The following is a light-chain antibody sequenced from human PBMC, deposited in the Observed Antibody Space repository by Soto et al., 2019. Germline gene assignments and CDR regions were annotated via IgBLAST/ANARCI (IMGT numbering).Light chain of an antibody. Sequence: EIVLTQSPATLSLSPGERATLSCRASQSVSGYLAWYQQKPGQAPRLLIYAGSHRAAGIPSRFSGSGSGTDFTLTISCLEPEDFAVYYCQQRSNWLISFGPGTKVDIK. J-gene: IGKJ3*01. CDR3: QQRSNWLIS. V-gene: IGKV3-11*01. CDR1: QSVSGY. CDR2: AGS.